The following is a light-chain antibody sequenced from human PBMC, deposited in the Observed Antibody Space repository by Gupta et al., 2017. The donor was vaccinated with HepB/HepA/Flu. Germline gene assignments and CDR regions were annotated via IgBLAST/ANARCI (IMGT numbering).Light chain of an antibody. V-gene: IGLV1-51*01. CDR2: DNN. CDR3: GTWDSSLSAKV. Sequence: QSVLTQPPSVSVAPGQKVTISSSGSSSNIGNNYVSWYQQLPGTAPKLLIYDNNKRPSGIPDRFSGAKSGASATLGITGLQTGDEADYYCGTWDSSLSAKVFGGGTKLTVL. J-gene: IGLJ2*01. CDR1: SSNIGNNY.